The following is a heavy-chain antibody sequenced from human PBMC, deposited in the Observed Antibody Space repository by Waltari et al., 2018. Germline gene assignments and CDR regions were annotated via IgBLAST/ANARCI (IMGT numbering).Heavy chain of an antibody. Sequence: QVQLQESGPGLVKPSETLSLTCTVSGGSISSHYWSWIRQPPGKGLEWIGYIYYSGSTNYNPALKSLVTITVDTSKNQFSLKLGSVTAADTAVYYCARAARGSSDAFDIWGQGTMVTVSS. CDR1: GGSISSHY. CDR2: IYYSGST. CDR3: ARAARGSSDAFDI. V-gene: IGHV4-59*11. D-gene: IGHD1-26*01. J-gene: IGHJ3*02.